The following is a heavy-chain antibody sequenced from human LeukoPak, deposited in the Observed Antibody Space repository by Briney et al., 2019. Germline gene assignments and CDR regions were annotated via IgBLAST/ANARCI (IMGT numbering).Heavy chain of an antibody. CDR2: ISYDGGKT. CDR3: VRNPDDPSYFYYMDV. J-gene: IGHJ6*03. CDR1: GINLSRFA. V-gene: IGHV3-30*03. Sequence: PGGSLRLSCAASGINLSRFAMHWVRQAPGKGLERVALISYDGGKTWYADSVKGRFSISRDNSKNTLSLQMNSLRPEDTAVYYCVRNPDDPSYFYYMDVWGNGTTVIVSS.